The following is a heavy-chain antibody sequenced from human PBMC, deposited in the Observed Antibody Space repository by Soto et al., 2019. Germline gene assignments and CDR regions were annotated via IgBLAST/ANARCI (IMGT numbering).Heavy chain of an antibody. CDR2: IWYDGSNK. D-gene: IGHD6-13*01. CDR1: GFTFSSYG. V-gene: IGHV3-33*01. J-gene: IGHJ6*03. CDR3: ARDQTAAAGPYSYYYMDV. Sequence: PGGSLRLSCAASGFTFSSYGMHWVRQAPGKGLEWVAVIWYDGSNKYYADSVKGRFTISRDNSKNTLYLQMNSLRAEDTAVYYCARDQTAAAGPYSYYYMDVWGKGTTVTVSS.